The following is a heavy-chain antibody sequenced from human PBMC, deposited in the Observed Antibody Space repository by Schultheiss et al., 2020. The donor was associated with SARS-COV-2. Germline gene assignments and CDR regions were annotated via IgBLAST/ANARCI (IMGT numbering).Heavy chain of an antibody. CDR3: ARMGTATGSYYYYGMDV. Sequence: ASVKVSCKASGYTFTSYAMHWVRQAPGQRLEWMGWINAGNGNTNYAQKLQGRVTMTTDTSTSTAYMELRSLRSDDTAVYYCARMGTATGSYYYYGMDVWGQGTTVTVSS. CDR1: GYTFTSYA. V-gene: IGHV1-3*01. CDR2: INAGNGNT. J-gene: IGHJ6*02. D-gene: IGHD1-26*01.